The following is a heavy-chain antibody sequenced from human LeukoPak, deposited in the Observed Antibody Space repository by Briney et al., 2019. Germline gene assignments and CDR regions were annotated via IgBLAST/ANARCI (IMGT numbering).Heavy chain of an antibody. CDR3: ARDSPFSILLWFGEGGNY. J-gene: IGHJ4*02. V-gene: IGHV3-21*01. CDR2: ISSSSSYI. Sequence: PGGSLRLSCAASGFTFSSYSMNWVRQAPGKGLEWVSSISSSSSYIYYADSVKGRFTISRDNAKNSLYLQMNSLRAEDTAVYYCARDSPFSILLWFGEGGNYWGQGTLVTVSS. CDR1: GFTFSSYS. D-gene: IGHD3-10*01.